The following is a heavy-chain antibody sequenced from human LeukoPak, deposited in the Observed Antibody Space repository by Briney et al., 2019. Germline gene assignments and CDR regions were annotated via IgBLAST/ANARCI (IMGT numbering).Heavy chain of an antibody. CDR2: IRYDGSNK. V-gene: IGHV3-30*02. Sequence: GGSLRLSCAASGFSFSAYPMGWVRQAPGKGLEWVAFIRYDGSNKYYADSVKGRFTISRDNSKNTLYLQMNSLRAEDTAVYYCAKDYKSYDFSSGYYFDYWGQGTLVTVSS. D-gene: IGHD3-3*01. CDR1: GFSFSAYP. CDR3: AKDYKSYDFSSGYYFDY. J-gene: IGHJ4*02.